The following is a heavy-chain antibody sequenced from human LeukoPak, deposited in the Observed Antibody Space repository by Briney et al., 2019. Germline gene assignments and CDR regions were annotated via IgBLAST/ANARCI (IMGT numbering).Heavy chain of an antibody. D-gene: IGHD3-3*01. CDR3: ARENRDYDFWSGSTDAFDI. Sequence: SETLSLTCTVSGGSISSYYWSWIRQPPGKGLEWIGYIYYSGSTNYNPSLKSRVTISVDTSKNQFSLKLSSVTAADTAVYYCARENRDYDFWSGSTDAFDIWGQGTMVTVSS. J-gene: IGHJ3*02. V-gene: IGHV4-59*12. CDR1: GGSISSYY. CDR2: IYYSGST.